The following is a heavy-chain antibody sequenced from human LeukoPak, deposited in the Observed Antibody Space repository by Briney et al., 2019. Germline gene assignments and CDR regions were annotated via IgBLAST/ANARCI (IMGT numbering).Heavy chain of an antibody. CDR2: IYSSGST. D-gene: IGHD2-2*01. Sequence: PSPTLSLTCTVSGGSISSYYRSWIRQPAGKGLEWIGRIYSSGSTNYNPALKSRVTMSVDTSKNQFSLKLSSVTAADTAMYYCASHPSDRYCSSTSCYFIWGQGTLVTVSS. CDR3: ASHPSDRYCSSTSCYFI. J-gene: IGHJ4*02. CDR1: GGSISSYY. V-gene: IGHV4-4*07.